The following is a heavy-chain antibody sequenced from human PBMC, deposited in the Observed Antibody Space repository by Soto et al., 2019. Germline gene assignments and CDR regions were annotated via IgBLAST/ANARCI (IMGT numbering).Heavy chain of an antibody. D-gene: IGHD3-22*01. CDR1: GGTFSRHS. J-gene: IGHJ4*02. CDR2: IIPMFGKA. V-gene: IGHV1-69*13. CDR3: ARDGTPSDNNNYYYLY. Sequence: GASVKVSCKASGGTFSRHSISWVRQAPGQGLEWMGGIIPMFGKANYAQKFQGRVTITAAESTSTVYMELSSLGSEDTAIYYCARDGTPSDNNNYYYLYWGQGTLVTVSS.